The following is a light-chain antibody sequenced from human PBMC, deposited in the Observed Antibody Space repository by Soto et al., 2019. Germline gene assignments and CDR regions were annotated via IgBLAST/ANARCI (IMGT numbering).Light chain of an antibody. V-gene: IGLV2-14*01. Sequence: QSALTQPASVSGSPGQSITISCTGTSSDVGAPKYVSWYQQHPGKAPKLMIYEVSNRPSGVSNRFSGSKSGNTASLTISGLQAEDEADYYCSSYTSTITVLFGGGTKLTVL. CDR2: EVS. CDR1: SSDVGAPKY. J-gene: IGLJ2*01. CDR3: SSYTSTITVL.